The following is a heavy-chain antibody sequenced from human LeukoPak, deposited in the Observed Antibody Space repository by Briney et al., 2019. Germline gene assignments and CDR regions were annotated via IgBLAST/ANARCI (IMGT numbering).Heavy chain of an antibody. V-gene: IGHV4-34*01. J-gene: IGHJ4*02. Sequence: PSETLSLTCTVSGGSISGYYWSWIRQPPGKGLEWIGEINHSGSTNYNPSLKSRVTISVDTSKNQFSLKLSSVTAADTAVYYCALIRMVRGVDFDYWGQGTLVTVSS. CDR1: GGSISGYY. CDR3: ALIRMVRGVDFDY. D-gene: IGHD3-10*01. CDR2: INHSGST.